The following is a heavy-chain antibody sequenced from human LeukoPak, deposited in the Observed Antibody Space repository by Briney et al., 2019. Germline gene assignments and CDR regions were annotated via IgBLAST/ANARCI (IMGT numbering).Heavy chain of an antibody. V-gene: IGHV3-11*06. J-gene: IGHJ3*02. D-gene: IGHD2-21*02. CDR2: INPSSSDI. Sequence: GGSLRLSCAASGFTFSDYYMSWIRQAPGKGLEWVSYINPSSSDIYYADSVKGRFTISRDNAKNSLYLQMNSPRAEDTAVYYCAKDRGDIVVVTASDAFDIWGQGTMVTVSS. CDR3: AKDRGDIVVVTASDAFDI. CDR1: GFTFSDYY.